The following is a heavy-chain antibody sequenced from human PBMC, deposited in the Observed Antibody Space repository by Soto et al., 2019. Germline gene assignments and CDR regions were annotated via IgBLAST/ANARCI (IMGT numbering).Heavy chain of an antibody. D-gene: IGHD6-19*01. J-gene: IGHJ5*01. CDR1: GFSVTSHT. CDR2: ISGSGSTT. Sequence: PGGSLRLSCASCGFSVTSHTMSWVRQAPGKGLEWVSGISGSGSTTYHADSVKGRFTISRDNSKNTLDLQMNTLRAEDTAIYYCAKGQGSAWGHGTLVTVSS. CDR3: AKGQGSA. V-gene: IGHV3-23*01.